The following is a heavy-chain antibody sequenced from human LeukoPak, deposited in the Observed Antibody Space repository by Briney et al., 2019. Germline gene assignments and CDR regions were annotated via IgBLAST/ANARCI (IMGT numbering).Heavy chain of an antibody. Sequence: PSETLSLTCTVSGGSISSYYWSWIRQPPGKGLEWIGYVHYSGSTNYNPSLKSRVTISVDTSKNQFSLKLSSVTAADTAVYYCARVTRIFGVVPNTLDYWGQGTLVTVSS. V-gene: IGHV4-59*12. CDR3: ARVTRIFGVVPNTLDY. CDR2: VHYSGST. CDR1: GGSISSYY. D-gene: IGHD3-3*01. J-gene: IGHJ4*02.